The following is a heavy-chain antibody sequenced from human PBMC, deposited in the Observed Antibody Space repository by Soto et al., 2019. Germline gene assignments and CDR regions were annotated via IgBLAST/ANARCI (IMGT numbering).Heavy chain of an antibody. Sequence: GGSLRLSCAASGFTFSSYSMNWVRQAPGKGLEWVSYISSSSSTIYYADSVKGRFTISRDNAKNSLYLQMNSLRAEDTAVYYCARDLILTGPHFLFDYWGQGTLVTVSS. CDR3: ARDLILTGPHFLFDY. V-gene: IGHV3-48*01. CDR2: ISSSSSTI. D-gene: IGHD3-9*01. CDR1: GFTFSSYS. J-gene: IGHJ4*02.